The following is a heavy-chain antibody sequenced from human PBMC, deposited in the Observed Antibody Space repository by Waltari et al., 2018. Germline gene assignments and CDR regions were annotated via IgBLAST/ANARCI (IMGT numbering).Heavy chain of an antibody. CDR3: ARDPHGLNGVD. Sequence: EVQLVESGGGLIQPGGSLRLSCAASGFTVSSNYMSWGRQAPGKGLEWVSFIYSGGSTYYADSVKGRFTISRDNSKNTLYLQMNSLRAEDTAVYYCARDPHGLNGVDWGQGTLVTVSS. J-gene: IGHJ4*02. CDR1: GFTVSSNY. CDR2: IYSGGST. V-gene: IGHV3-53*01. D-gene: IGHD7-27*01.